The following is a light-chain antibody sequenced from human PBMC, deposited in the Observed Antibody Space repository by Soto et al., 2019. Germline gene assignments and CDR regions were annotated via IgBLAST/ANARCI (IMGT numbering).Light chain of an antibody. CDR1: SSDVGGYKY. J-gene: IGLJ2*01. V-gene: IGLV2-14*01. CDR3: ASYTSSITSVI. Sequence: QSALTQPASVSGSPGQSITISCTGTSSDVGGYKYVSWYQQHSDKAPKLIIFEVSNRPSVFSSRFSGSKSGNTASLTISGLQSEDEVDYYCASYTSSITSVIFGRGTQLTVL. CDR2: EVS.